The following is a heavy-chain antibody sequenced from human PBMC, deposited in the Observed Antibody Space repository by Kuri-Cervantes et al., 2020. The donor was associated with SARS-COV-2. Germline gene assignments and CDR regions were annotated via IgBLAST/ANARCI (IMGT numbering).Heavy chain of an antibody. D-gene: IGHD3-9*01. V-gene: IGHV4-4*02. CDR1: GFTSSNAW. Sequence: GPLRLSCAASGFTSSNAWMSWVRQAPGKGLEWVGRIYSSASTIYNPSLKSRVTISIDKSKNQFSLRLNAVTAADTAVYYCAREAYDLFTDSYPGFFSHWGHGTLVTVSS. J-gene: IGHJ4*01. CDR2: IYSSAST. CDR3: AREAYDLFTDSYPGFFSH.